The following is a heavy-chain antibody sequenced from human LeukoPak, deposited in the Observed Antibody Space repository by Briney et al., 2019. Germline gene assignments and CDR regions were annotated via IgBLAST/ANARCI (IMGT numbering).Heavy chain of an antibody. V-gene: IGHV1-46*01. D-gene: IGHD2-2*01. J-gene: IGHJ6*02. Sequence: ASVKVSCKASGYTFTTYYMHWVRQAPGQGLEWMGLINPSGGSTSYAQKFQGRVTMTRDTSTSTVYMELSSLRSEDTAVYYCWSLLPAATDHYYYGMDVWGQGTTVTVSS. CDR2: INPSGGST. CDR1: GYTFTTYY. CDR3: WSLLPAATDHYYYGMDV.